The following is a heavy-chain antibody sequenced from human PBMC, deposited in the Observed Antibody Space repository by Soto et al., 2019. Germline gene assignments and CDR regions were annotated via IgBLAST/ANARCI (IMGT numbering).Heavy chain of an antibody. CDR2: IYYSGST. CDR1: GGSISSGGYY. Sequence: SETLSLTCTVSGGSISSGGYYWSWIRQHPGKGLEWIGYIYYSGSTYYNPSLKSRVTISVDTSKNQFSLKLSSVTAADTAVFFCARGKIRGPRRSSGYPDHAFDLWGQGTMVTVSS. D-gene: IGHD5-18*01. V-gene: IGHV4-31*03. J-gene: IGHJ3*01. CDR3: ARGKIRGPRRSSGYPDHAFDL.